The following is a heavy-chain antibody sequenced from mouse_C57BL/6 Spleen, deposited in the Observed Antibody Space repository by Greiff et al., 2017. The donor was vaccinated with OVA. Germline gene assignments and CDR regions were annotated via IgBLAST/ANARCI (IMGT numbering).Heavy chain of an antibody. CDR1: GFTFSDYG. CDR3: ARGGYYLDY. J-gene: IGHJ2*01. CDR2: ISSGSSTI. Sequence: EVQGVESGGGLVKPGGSLKLSCAASGFTFSDYGMHWVGQAPEKGLEWVAYISSGSSTIYYADTVKGRFTFSRDNAKNTLFLQMTSLRSEDTAMYYCARGGYYLDYWGQGTTLTVSS. V-gene: IGHV5-17*01.